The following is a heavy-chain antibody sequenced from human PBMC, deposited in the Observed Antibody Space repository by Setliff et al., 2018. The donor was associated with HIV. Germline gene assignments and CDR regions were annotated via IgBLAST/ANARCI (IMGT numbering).Heavy chain of an antibody. V-gene: IGHV3-13*01. CDR2: IGTAADT. CDR1: GFTFSSYD. Sequence: GGSLRLSCAASGFTFSSYDMFWVRQVAGKGLGWVSAIGTAADTFYPASVKGRFIISRENAKNSLYLQMNSLRVGDTAVYYCVRAPPSGWHPSFDSWGQGALVTVPQ. J-gene: IGHJ4*02. CDR3: VRAPPSGWHPSFDS. D-gene: IGHD6-19*01.